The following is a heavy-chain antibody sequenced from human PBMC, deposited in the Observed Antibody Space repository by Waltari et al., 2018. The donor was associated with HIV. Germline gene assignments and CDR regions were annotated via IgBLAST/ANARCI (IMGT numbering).Heavy chain of an antibody. CDR2: IRSKAYGGTT. D-gene: IGHD2-8*01. CDR1: GFTFGDYA. V-gene: IGHV3-49*04. J-gene: IGHJ5*02. Sequence: EVQLVESGGGLVQPGRSLRLSCTASGFTFGDYAMSWVRQAPGKGLEWVGFIRSKAYGGTTEYAASVKGRFTISRDDSKSIAYLQMNSLKTEDTAVYYCTRDLLYYVRNETWGQGTLVTVSS. CDR3: TRDLLYYVRNET.